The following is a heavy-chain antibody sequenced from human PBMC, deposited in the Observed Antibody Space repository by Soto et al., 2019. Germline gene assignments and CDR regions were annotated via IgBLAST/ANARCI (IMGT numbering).Heavy chain of an antibody. CDR1: GYTFTSYD. J-gene: IGHJ4*02. CDR3: ARGFRIAARPGY. Sequence: QVQLVQSGAEVKKPGASVKVSCKASGYTFTSYDINWVRQATGQGLEWMGWMNPNSGNTGYAQKFQGRVTMTSNTSIRTPHMELRSLRSEDTAVYYCARGFRIAARPGYLGQGTLVTVSS. V-gene: IGHV1-8*01. D-gene: IGHD6-6*01. CDR2: MNPNSGNT.